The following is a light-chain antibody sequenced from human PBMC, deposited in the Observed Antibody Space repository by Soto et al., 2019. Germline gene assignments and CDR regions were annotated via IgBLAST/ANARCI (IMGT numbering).Light chain of an antibody. CDR2: GDH. J-gene: IGLJ2*01. CDR3: AAWDDNLNGPV. V-gene: IGLV1-44*01. CDR1: SFNIGGNI. Sequence: QSVLTQPPSASGTPGQRVTISCSGSSFNIGGNIVTWYQQLPGTAPKLLIYGDHQRPSGVPDRFSGSKSGTSASLAISGLQSGDEADYFCAAWDDNLNGPVFGGGTQLTVL.